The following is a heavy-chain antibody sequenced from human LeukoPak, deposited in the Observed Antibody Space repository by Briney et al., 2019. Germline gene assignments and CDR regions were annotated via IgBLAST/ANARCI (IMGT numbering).Heavy chain of an antibody. CDR3: AKAPVTSCRGAYCYPFDS. J-gene: IGHJ4*02. D-gene: IGHD2-21*01. CDR2: IYSGGRT. CDR1: GFTVSSNY. Sequence: GGSLRLSCAASGFTVSSNYMSWVRQAPGKGLEWVSVIYSGGRTYYADSVKGRFTISRDNSKNTLYLQMNSLRAEDTAVYYCAKAPVTSCRGAYCYPFDSWGQGTLVTVSS. V-gene: IGHV3-53*01.